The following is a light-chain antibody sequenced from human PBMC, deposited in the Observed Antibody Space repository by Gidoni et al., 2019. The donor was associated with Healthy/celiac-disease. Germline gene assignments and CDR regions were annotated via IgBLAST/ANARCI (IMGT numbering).Light chain of an antibody. CDR1: QSVRSN. CDR2: GAS. V-gene: IGKV3-15*01. CDR3: QQYNNWPMYT. J-gene: IGKJ2*01. Sequence: EIEMTQSPATLSVSPGERATLTCRTSQSVRSNLAWYQQKPCQAPRLLIYGASTRATGIPARFSCRGSGTRFTLTISSLQSEDFAVYYCQQYNNWPMYTFGQGTKLEIK.